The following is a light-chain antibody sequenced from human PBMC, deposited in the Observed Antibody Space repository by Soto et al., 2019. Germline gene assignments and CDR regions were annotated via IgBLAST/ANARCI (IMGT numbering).Light chain of an antibody. CDR2: DAS. Sequence: EMVLTQYPGSISMSXWEGATLAXXXXQSVSSSYLAWYQQKPGQAPRLLIYDASNRATGIPARFSGSGSGTDFTLTISSLEPEDFAVYYCQQRGSWPQLTFGGGTKVDIK. CDR3: QQRGSWPQLT. CDR1: QSVSSSY. V-gene: IGKV3-11*01. J-gene: IGKJ4*01.